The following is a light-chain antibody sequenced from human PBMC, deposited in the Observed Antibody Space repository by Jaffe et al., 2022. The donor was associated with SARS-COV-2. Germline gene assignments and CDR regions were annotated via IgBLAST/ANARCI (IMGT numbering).Light chain of an antibody. CDR3: NARDSTGNQAL. J-gene: IGLJ7*01. Sequence: SSELTQDPAVSVALGQTVKITCQGDSLRTYYASWYQQKPGQAPVLVIYGTNNRPSGIPDRFSGSSSGKTASLTITGAQAEDEADYFCNARDSTGNQALFGGGTQLTVL. V-gene: IGLV3-19*01. CDR1: SLRTYY. CDR2: GTN.